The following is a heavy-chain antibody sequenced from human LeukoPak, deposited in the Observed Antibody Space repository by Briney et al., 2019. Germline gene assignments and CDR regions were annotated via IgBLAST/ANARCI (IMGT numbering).Heavy chain of an antibody. CDR3: AKDSVDSSGYYDPFDY. V-gene: IGHV3-23*01. Sequence: PGGTLRLSCAASEFTFSSYGMSWVRQAPGKGLEWVSAISGSGGSTYYADSVKGRFTISRDNSKNTLYLQMNSLRAEDTAVYYCAKDSVDSSGYYDPFDYWGQGTLVTVSS. CDR1: EFTFSSYG. J-gene: IGHJ4*02. CDR2: ISGSGGST. D-gene: IGHD3-22*01.